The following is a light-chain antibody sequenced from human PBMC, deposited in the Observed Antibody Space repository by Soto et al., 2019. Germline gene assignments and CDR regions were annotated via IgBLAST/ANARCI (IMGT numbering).Light chain of an antibody. CDR3: CSYAASSTLV. Sequence: QSALTQPASVSGSPGQSITISCTGTSSDVGSYNLVSWYQQHPGKAPKLMIYEGSKPPSGVSNRFSGSNSDNTASLTISGLQAEDEADYYCCSYAASSTLVFGGGTKLTVL. CDR2: EGS. CDR1: SSDVGSYNL. J-gene: IGLJ3*02. V-gene: IGLV2-23*01.